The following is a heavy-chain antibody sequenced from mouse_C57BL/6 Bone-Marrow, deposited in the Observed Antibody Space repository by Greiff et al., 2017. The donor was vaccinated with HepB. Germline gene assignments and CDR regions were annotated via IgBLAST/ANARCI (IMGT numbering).Heavy chain of an antibody. CDR1: GYTFTSYW. V-gene: IGHV1-69*01. Sequence: QVQLQQPGAELVMPGASVKLSCKASGYTFTSYWMHWVKQRPGQGLEWIGEIDPSDSYTNYNQKFKGKSTLTVDKSSSTAYMQLSSLTSEDSAVYCCAIYYGNYVRFAYWGQGTLVTVSA. CDR3: AIYYGNYVRFAY. CDR2: IDPSDSYT. J-gene: IGHJ3*01. D-gene: IGHD2-1*01.